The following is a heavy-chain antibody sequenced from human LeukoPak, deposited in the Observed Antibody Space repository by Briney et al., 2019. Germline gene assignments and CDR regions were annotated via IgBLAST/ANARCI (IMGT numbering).Heavy chain of an antibody. Sequence: SETLSLTCTVSGGSMSSYYWSWIRQPAGKGLEWIGRIYTSGSTNYNPSLKSRVTMSVDTSKNQFSLKLSPVTAADTAVYYCARNYCSTTSCYDAFDIWGQETMVTVSS. CDR2: IYTSGST. D-gene: IGHD2-2*01. J-gene: IGHJ3*02. V-gene: IGHV4-4*07. CDR1: GGSMSSYY. CDR3: ARNYCSTTSCYDAFDI.